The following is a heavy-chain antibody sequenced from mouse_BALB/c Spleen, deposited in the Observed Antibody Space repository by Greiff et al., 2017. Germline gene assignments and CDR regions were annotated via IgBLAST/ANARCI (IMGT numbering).Heavy chain of an antibody. V-gene: IGHV1-9*01. Sequence: VKLMESGAELMKPGASVKISCKATGYTFSSYWIEWVKQRPGHGLEWIGEILPGSGSTNYNEKFKGKATFTADTSSNTAYMQLSSLTSEDSAVYYCARSGSQYYFDYWGQGTTLTVSS. D-gene: IGHD3-1*01. CDR1: GYTFSSYW. CDR3: ARSGSQYYFDY. CDR2: ILPGSGST. J-gene: IGHJ2*01.